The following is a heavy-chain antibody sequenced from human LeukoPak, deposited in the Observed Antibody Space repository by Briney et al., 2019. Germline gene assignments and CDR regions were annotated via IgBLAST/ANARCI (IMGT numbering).Heavy chain of an antibody. CDR2: INWNGGST. J-gene: IGHJ6*03. CDR1: GFTFDDYG. V-gene: IGHV3-20*04. D-gene: IGHD3-22*01. CDR3: ASPPDYYDSSGFESYYYMDV. Sequence: PGGSLRLSCAASGFTFDDYGMSWVRQAPGKGLEWVSGINWNGGSTGYADSVKGRFTISRDNAKNSLYLQMNSLRAEDTALYYCASPPDYYDSSGFESYYYMDVWGKGTTVTVSS.